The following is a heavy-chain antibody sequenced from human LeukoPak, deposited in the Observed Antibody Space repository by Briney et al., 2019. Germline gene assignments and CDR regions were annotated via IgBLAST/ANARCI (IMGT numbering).Heavy chain of an antibody. Sequence: ASVKVSCKASGYTFTSYYMHWVRQAPGQGLEWMGIINPSGGSTSYAQKFQGRVTMTRDMSTSTVYMELSSLRSEDTAVYYCARDFQDIVVVPAAIREPGDYYYYMDVWGKGTTVTVSS. CDR1: GYTFTSYY. J-gene: IGHJ6*03. CDR2: INPSGGST. D-gene: IGHD2-2*01. CDR3: ARDFQDIVVVPAAIREPGDYYYYMDV. V-gene: IGHV1-46*01.